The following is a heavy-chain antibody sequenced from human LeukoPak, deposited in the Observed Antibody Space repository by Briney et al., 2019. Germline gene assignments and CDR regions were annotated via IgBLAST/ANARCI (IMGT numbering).Heavy chain of an antibody. J-gene: IGHJ3*02. Sequence: ASVKVSCKASGYTFTSYGISWVRQAPGQGLEWMGWISAYNGNTNYAQKLQGRVTNTTDTPTSTAYMELRSLRSDDTAVYYCARGRRITMVRETIDAFDIWGQGTMVTVSS. CDR2: ISAYNGNT. CDR1: GYTFTSYG. V-gene: IGHV1-18*01. D-gene: IGHD3-10*01. CDR3: ARGRRITMVRETIDAFDI.